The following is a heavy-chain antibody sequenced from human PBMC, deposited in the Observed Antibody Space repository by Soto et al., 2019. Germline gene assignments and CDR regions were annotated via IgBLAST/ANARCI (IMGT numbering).Heavy chain of an antibody. V-gene: IGHV3-21*01. D-gene: IGHD2-15*01. J-gene: IGHJ5*02. CDR2: ISSSSSYI. Sequence: GGSLRLSCAASGFTFSSYSMNWVRQAPGKGLEWVSSISSSSSYIYYADSVKGRFTISRDNAKNSLYLQMNSLRAENTAVYYCARDPIYCSGGSCYSREPWFDPWGQGTLVTVSS. CDR1: GFTFSSYS. CDR3: ARDPIYCSGGSCYSREPWFDP.